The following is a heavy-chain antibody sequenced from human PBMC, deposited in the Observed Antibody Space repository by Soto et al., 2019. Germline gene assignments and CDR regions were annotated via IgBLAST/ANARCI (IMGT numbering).Heavy chain of an antibody. Sequence: ASVKVSCKASGYTFTSYPMHWVRQAPGQRLEWMGWINAGNGNTKYSQKFQGRVTITRDTSASTAYMELSSLRSEDTAVYYCARADYYDSSGYSPFYYYYYGMDVWGQGTTVTVSS. V-gene: IGHV1-3*01. CDR1: GYTFTSYP. J-gene: IGHJ6*02. CDR3: ARADYYDSSGYSPFYYYYYGMDV. CDR2: INAGNGNT. D-gene: IGHD3-22*01.